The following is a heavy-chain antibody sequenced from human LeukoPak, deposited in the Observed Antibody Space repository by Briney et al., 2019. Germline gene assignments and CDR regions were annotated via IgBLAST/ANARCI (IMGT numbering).Heavy chain of an antibody. Sequence: SETLSLTCTVSGVSISLHIWTWIRQPAGKGLEWIGRTYSSGSTNYNPSLKSRVTMAMGQFKNQFSLKVSSVSAADTAVYYCARKLPGYSGDDYVVDYWGQGTLVTVSS. CDR2: TYSSGST. D-gene: IGHD5-12*01. CDR3: ARKLPGYSGDDYVVDY. CDR1: GVSISLHI. V-gene: IGHV4-4*07. J-gene: IGHJ4*02.